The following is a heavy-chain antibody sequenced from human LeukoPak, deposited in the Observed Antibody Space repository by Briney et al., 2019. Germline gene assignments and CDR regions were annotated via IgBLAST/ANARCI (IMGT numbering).Heavy chain of an antibody. Sequence: GGSLRLSCAASGFTFSDYSMNWLRQAPGKGLEGVSSISSISGHIYYADSVKGRFTISRDNAKNSLYLQMNSLRDEDTAVYYCARLFRAGGDYWGQGTLVTVSS. V-gene: IGHV3-21*06. CDR1: GFTFSDYS. D-gene: IGHD2-21*01. CDR2: ISSISGHI. CDR3: ARLFRAGGDY. J-gene: IGHJ4*02.